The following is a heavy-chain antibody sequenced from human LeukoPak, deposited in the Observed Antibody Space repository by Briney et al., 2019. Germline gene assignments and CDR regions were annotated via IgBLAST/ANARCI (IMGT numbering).Heavy chain of an antibody. CDR2: IYSTGTT. D-gene: IGHD1-14*01. CDR3: ARDRPDTTSPTTVGRFDP. V-gene: IGHV4-31*03. Sequence: SQTLSLICSVSGDSIRSGGFYWHWIRQHPEKGLEWIGYIYSTGTTYYNPSLTSRLTMSLDTSKNQFSLKVTSVTAADTAVYFCARDRPDTTSPTTVGRFDPWGQGTLVTVSS. J-gene: IGHJ5*02. CDR1: GDSIRSGGFY.